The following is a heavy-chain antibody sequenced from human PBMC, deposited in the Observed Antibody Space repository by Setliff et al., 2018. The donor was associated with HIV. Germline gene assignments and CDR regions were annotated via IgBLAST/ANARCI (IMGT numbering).Heavy chain of an antibody. D-gene: IGHD2-15*01. J-gene: IGHJ4*01. CDR2: ISYDGSGGST. Sequence: GGSLRLSCAASGFTFSSYGMHWVRQAPGKGLEWVAVISYDGSGGSTFYADSVKGRFTISRDNSKNTLYLLMNGLRVEDTAVYYCAKDGISGGAYPPYYFDYWGHGTLVTVSS. CDR1: GFTFSSYG. V-gene: IGHV3-23*01. CDR3: AKDGISGGAYPPYYFDY.